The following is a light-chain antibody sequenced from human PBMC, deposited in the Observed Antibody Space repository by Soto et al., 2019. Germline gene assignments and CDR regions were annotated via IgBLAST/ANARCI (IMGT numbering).Light chain of an antibody. CDR1: QSVSSSY. J-gene: IGKJ1*01. CDR2: GAS. V-gene: IGKV3-15*01. Sequence: VVLTQSAFTLSFCPVERAALSFVASQSVSSSYLAWYQQKPGQAPRLLIYGASTRATGIPARFSGSGSGTEFTLTIRSLQSEDFAVYYCQQYNNWPPETFGQGTKVDI. CDR3: QQYNNWPPET.